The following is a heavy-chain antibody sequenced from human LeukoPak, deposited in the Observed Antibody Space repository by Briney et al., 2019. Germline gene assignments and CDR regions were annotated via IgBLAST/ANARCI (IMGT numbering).Heavy chain of an antibody. J-gene: IGHJ6*03. CDR3: ARQIRAVGATAGNYYYYYMDV. Sequence: PSEPLSLTCTVSGGSISSYYWSWIRQPAGKGLEWIGRIYTSGSTNYNPSLKSRVTMSVDTSKNQFSLKLSSVTAADTAVYYCARQIRAVGATAGNYYYYYMDVWGKGTTVTVSS. V-gene: IGHV4-4*07. D-gene: IGHD2-15*01. CDR1: GGSISSYY. CDR2: IYTSGST.